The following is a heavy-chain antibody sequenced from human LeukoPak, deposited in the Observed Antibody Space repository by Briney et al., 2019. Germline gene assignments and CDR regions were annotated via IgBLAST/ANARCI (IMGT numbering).Heavy chain of an antibody. D-gene: IGHD3-22*01. CDR2: ISWNSGSI. CDR3: ARGHYDSSGYFV. Sequence: GGSLRLSCAASGFTFDDYAMPWVRQAPGKGLEWVSGISWNSGSIGYADSVKGRFTISRDNAKNSLYLQMNSLRAEDTAVYYCARGHYDSSGYFVWGQGTLVTVSS. V-gene: IGHV3-9*01. J-gene: IGHJ4*02. CDR1: GFTFDDYA.